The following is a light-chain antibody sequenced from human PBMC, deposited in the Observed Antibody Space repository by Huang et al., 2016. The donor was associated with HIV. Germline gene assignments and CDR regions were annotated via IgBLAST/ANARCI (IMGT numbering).Light chain of an antibody. J-gene: IGKJ4*01. CDR2: EAS. CDR3: QQRSDWLT. V-gene: IGKV3-11*01. Sequence: EVVLTQSPATLSLSPGERATLSCRASQSVGNYLDWYQQRPGQAPRLLIYEASTRAPVIPARFSGSWCGTYFTLTISSLEPEDFAVYSCQQRSDWLTFGGGTKVEI. CDR1: QSVGNY.